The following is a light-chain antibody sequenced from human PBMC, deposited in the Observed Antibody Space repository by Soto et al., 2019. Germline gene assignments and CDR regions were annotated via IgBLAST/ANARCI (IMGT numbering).Light chain of an antibody. CDR1: QSVSSSY. CDR3: HQYDDGPYT. CDR2: GAS. Sequence: EIVLTQSPGTLSLSPGERATLSCRASQSVSSSYLAWYQQKPGQAPRLLIYGASTRATGIPVRFSGSGSGTEFTLTISSLQSEDFAVYYCHQYDDGPYTCGQGTKGDIK. J-gene: IGKJ2*01. V-gene: IGKV3-15*01.